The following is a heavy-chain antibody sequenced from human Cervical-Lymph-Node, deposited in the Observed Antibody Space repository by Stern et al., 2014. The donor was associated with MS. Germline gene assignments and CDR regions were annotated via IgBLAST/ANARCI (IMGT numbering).Heavy chain of an antibody. V-gene: IGHV5-51*01. D-gene: IGHD1-14*01. Sequence: VQLVQSGAELIRPGESLKISCKGSGYKFSIYWIAWVRQMPGKGLEWMVIIYPGDSETRYSPSFQGQVTMSADKSTSTAYLQWSSLNASDTAMYFCARQTTAWASDVWGQGTLVTVSS. CDR3: ARQTTAWASDV. CDR1: GYKFSIYW. J-gene: IGHJ4*02. CDR2: IYPGDSET.